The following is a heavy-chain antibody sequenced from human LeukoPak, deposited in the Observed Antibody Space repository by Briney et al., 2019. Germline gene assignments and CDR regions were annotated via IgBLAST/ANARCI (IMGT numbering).Heavy chain of an antibody. CDR1: GYSFTSYW. Sequence: GESLKISCQGSGYSFTSYWIGWVRQMPGKGLGWMGIIYPGDSDTRYSPSFQGQVTISADKSISTAYLQWSSLKASDTAMYYCARTNMVRGVIGWFDPWGQGTLVTVSS. J-gene: IGHJ5*02. D-gene: IGHD3-10*01. V-gene: IGHV5-51*01. CDR2: IYPGDSDT. CDR3: ARTNMVRGVIGWFDP.